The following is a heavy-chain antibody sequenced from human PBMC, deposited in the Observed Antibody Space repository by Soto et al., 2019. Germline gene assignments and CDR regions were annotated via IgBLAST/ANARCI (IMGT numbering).Heavy chain of an antibody. J-gene: IGHJ4*02. V-gene: IGHV3-30*18. Sequence: GGSLRLSCAASGFTFSSYGMHWVRQAPGKGLEWVAVISYDGSNKYYADSVKGRFTISRDNSKNTLYLQMNSLRAEDTAVYYCAKDRGARWSNYFDYWGQGTLVTVSS. CDR3: AKDRGARWSNYFDY. CDR1: GFTFSSYG. D-gene: IGHD2-8*02. CDR2: ISYDGSNK.